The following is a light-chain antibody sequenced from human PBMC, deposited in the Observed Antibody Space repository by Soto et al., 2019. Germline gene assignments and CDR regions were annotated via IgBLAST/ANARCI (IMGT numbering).Light chain of an antibody. V-gene: IGKV3-15*01. CDR3: QQYNDWPPQLT. CDR2: GAS. Sequence: EIVMTQSPATLSVSVGERATLSCRASHSVSSKLAWYQQKPGQAPRLLIYGASTRATDIPARFSGSGSGTEFTLTISSLQSEDFAVYYCQQYNDWPPQLTFGGGTEVEIK. CDR1: HSVSSK. J-gene: IGKJ4*01.